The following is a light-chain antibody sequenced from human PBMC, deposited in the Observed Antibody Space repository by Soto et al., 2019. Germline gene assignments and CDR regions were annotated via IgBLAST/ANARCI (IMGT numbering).Light chain of an antibody. V-gene: IGKV3-11*01. J-gene: IGKJ5*01. CDR2: DAS. Sequence: EIVLTQSPATLSLSPGERATLSCRASQSVSSYLAWYQQKPGQAPRLLIYDASNRATVIPARFSGSGSGTDCALTISRLEPEDFAVYYCQQRSNWLTFGQGTRLEIK. CDR1: QSVSSY. CDR3: QQRSNWLT.